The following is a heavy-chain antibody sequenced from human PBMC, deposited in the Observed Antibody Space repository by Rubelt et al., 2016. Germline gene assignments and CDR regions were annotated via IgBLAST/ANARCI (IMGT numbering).Heavy chain of an antibody. D-gene: IGHD6-6*01. V-gene: IGHV1-69*04. Sequence: QVQLVQSGAEVKKPGSSVKVSCKASGGTFSSYAISWVRQAPGQGLEWMGRIIPILGIANYAQKFQGRVTITADKSTSTVYMELCSLRAEDTAVYYCASSLPNLFGIAARDYYYYYGMDVWGQGTTVTVSS. CDR1: GGTFSSYA. CDR3: ASSLPNLFGIAARDYYYYYGMDV. CDR2: IIPILGIA. J-gene: IGHJ6*02.